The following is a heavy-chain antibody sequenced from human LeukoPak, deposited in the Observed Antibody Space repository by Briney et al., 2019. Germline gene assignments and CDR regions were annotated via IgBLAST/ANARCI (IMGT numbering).Heavy chain of an antibody. CDR3: AKDSARLRAYRAPYSVIDV. Sequence: GGSLRLSCAASGLTFRSYDMHWVRQAPGKGLEWEAVVSFDGSNEHYADSVKGRFTISRDNSKNTLYLQMNSLRAEDSAVYYCAKDSARLRAYRAPYSVIDVWGQGTTVTVSS. V-gene: IGHV3-30*18. D-gene: IGHD3-16*01. CDR1: GLTFRSYD. CDR2: VSFDGSNE. J-gene: IGHJ6*02.